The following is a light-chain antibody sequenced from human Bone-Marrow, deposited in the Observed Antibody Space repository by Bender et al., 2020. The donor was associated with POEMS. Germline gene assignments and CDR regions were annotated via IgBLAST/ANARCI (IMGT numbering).Light chain of an antibody. V-gene: IGLV2-23*02. CDR2: EVT. J-gene: IGLJ2*01. CDR3: CSYAGSTTV. CDR1: SSDVGTYDH. Sequence: QSALTQPASVSGSPGQSITISCSGTSSDVGTYDHVSWYQQHPGKAPKVLIYEVTKRPSGISDRFSASKSGHTASLTISGLQPEDEADYYCCSYAGSTTVFGGGTELTVL.